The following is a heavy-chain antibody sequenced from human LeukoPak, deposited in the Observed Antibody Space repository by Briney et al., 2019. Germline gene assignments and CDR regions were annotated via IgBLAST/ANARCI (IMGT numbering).Heavy chain of an antibody. V-gene: IGHV3-15*01. D-gene: IGHD3-22*01. CDR3: VTGASRYYDSSGFYPPFDY. J-gene: IGHJ4*02. Sequence: PGGSLRLSCAAPGITFTHVWMNWVRQAPGKGLEWVGRIKSRIDGGATDYAAPVKGRFTISRDDSKDTLYLQMNSLKTEDTAVFYCVTGASRYYDSSGFYPPFDYWGQGTPVTVSS. CDR1: GITFTHVW. CDR2: IKSRIDGGAT.